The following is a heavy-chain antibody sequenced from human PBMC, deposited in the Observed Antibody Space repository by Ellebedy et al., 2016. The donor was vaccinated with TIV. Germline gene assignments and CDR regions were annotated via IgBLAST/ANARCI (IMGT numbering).Heavy chain of an antibody. Sequence: AASVKVSCKASGGTFSSYAITWVRQAPGQGLEWMGRIIPILGIANYAQKFQGRVTITADKSTSTAYMELSSLRSEDTAVYYCATVPSMVRGGIDPWGQGTLVTVSS. CDR3: ATVPSMVRGGIDP. J-gene: IGHJ5*02. CDR1: GGTFSSYA. CDR2: IIPILGIA. D-gene: IGHD3-10*01. V-gene: IGHV1-69*04.